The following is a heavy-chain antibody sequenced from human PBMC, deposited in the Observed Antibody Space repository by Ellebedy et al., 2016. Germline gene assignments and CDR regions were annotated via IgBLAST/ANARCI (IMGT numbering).Heavy chain of an antibody. V-gene: IGHV3-7*01. D-gene: IGHD1-26*01. CDR3: ASFDAREVFDY. Sequence: GGSLRLXXAASGFTFSSYWMSWVRQAPGKGLEWVANIKQDGSEKYYVDSVKGRFTISRDNAKNSLYLQMNGLRAEDTAVYYCASFDAREVFDYWGQGTLVTVSS. CDR1: GFTFSSYW. J-gene: IGHJ4*02. CDR2: IKQDGSEK.